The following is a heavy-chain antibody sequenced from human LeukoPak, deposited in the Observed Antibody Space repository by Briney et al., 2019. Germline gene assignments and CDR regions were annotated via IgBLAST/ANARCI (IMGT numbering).Heavy chain of an antibody. CDR3: ARERYYYDSSGSPRRAFDI. J-gene: IGHJ4*02. CDR1: GGSISSGGYY. V-gene: IGHV4-30-2*01. D-gene: IGHD3-22*01. CDR2: IYHSGST. Sequence: NSSETLSLTCTVSGGSISSGGYYWSWIRQPPGKGLEWIGYIYHSGSTYYNPSLKSRVTISVARSKNQFSLKLSSVTAADTAVYYCARERYYYDSSGSPRRAFDIWGQGTLVTVSS.